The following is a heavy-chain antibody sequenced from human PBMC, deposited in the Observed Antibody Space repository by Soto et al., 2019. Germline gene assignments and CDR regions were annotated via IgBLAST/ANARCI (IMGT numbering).Heavy chain of an antibody. V-gene: IGHV1-18*01. CDR3: ARGGYYDSSGSRNYYYYGMNV. J-gene: IGHJ6*02. CDR2: ISAYNGNT. CDR1: GYTFTSYG. Sequence: ASVKVSCKASGYTFTSYGISWVRQAPGQGLERMGWISAYNGNTNYAQILQGRVSLTTDTSTNTAYMELRSLRSDDTAMYFCARGGYYDSSGSRNYYYYGMNVWGQGTTVTVSS. D-gene: IGHD3-22*01.